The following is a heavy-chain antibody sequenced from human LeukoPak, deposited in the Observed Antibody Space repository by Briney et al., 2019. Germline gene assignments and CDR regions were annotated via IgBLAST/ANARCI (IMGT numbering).Heavy chain of an antibody. Sequence: GGSLRLSCAASGFTFSSYGMHWVRQAPGKGLEWVAVISYDGSNKYYADSVKGRFTISRDNSKNTLYLQMNSLRAEDTAVYYCANLPYCSSTSCYEGSGYDLSWGQGTLVTVSS. CDR2: ISYDGSNK. CDR3: ANLPYCSSTSCYEGSGYDLS. CDR1: GFTFSSYG. J-gene: IGHJ4*02. V-gene: IGHV3-30*18. D-gene: IGHD2-2*01.